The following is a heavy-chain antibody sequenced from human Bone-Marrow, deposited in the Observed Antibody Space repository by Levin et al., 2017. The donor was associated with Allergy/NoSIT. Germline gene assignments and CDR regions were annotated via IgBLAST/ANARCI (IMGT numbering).Heavy chain of an antibody. J-gene: IGHJ4*02. CDR1: GYTLTAYF. CDR2: VNPKTDGT. Sequence: GESLKISCKPSGYTLTAYFIVWVRQAPGHGLEWMGRVNPKTDGTHYAQKFRNRVTMTWDTSLNTAYMDLSRVSSDDTAVYYCARGVGSGTYLDYWGQGTLVTVSS. V-gene: IGHV1-2*06. CDR3: ARGVGSGTYLDY. D-gene: IGHD3-10*01.